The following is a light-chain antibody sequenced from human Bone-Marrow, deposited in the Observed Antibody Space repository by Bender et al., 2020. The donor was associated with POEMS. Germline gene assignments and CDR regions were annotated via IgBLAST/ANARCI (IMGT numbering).Light chain of an antibody. CDR1: SSDIGTYNL. CDR2: EVR. J-gene: IGLJ3*02. CDR3: SSYSNSSPVGV. V-gene: IGLV2-14*02. Sequence: QSALTQPAPVSGSPGQSITISCTGTSSDIGTYNLVPWYQQHPGQAPKLLIFEVRKRPSGVSNRFSGSKSGITASLTISGLQAEDEADYYCSSYSNSSPVGVFGGGTHLTVL.